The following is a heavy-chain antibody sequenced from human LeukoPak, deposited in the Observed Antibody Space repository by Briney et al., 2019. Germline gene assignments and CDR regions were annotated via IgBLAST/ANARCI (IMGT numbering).Heavy chain of an antibody. CDR1: GYTFTGYY. V-gene: IGHV1-2*02. Sequence: ASVKVSCKASGYTFTGYYMHWVRQAPGQGLEWMGWINPNSGGTNYAQKFQGRVTMTRDTSNSTAYMELSRLRSDDTAVYYCARELGYCSSTSCYYHFGYWGQGTLVTVSS. J-gene: IGHJ4*02. D-gene: IGHD2-2*01. CDR3: ARELGYCSSTSCYYHFGY. CDR2: INPNSGGT.